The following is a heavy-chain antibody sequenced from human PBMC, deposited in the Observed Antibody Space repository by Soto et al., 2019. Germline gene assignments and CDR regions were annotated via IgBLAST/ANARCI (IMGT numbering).Heavy chain of an antibody. CDR3: AKIPHSSSWYLDAFDI. CDR2: ISGSGGST. Sequence: PRGALRLSCAASGCTFSSYAMSWVRQAPGKGLEWVSAISGSGGSTYYADSVKGRFTISRDNSKNTLYLQMNSLRAEDTAVYYCAKIPHSSSWYLDAFDIRGQGTMVTVS. V-gene: IGHV3-23*01. J-gene: IGHJ3*02. D-gene: IGHD6-13*01. CDR1: GCTFSSYA.